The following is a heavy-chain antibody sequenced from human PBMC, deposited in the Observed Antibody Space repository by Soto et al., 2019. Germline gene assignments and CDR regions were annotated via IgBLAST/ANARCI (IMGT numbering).Heavy chain of an antibody. CDR3: ARGNNHLDL. J-gene: IGHJ5*02. V-gene: IGHV3-33*01. Sequence: PGGSLRLSCAASGIAFNTSGMHWLRQSPGKGLEWLALIWFDGSNRIYADSVKGRSTISRDNTKNTFHHQIDMLRADDTAVYCCARGNNHLDLWGQGILVTVS. D-gene: IGHD1-20*01. CDR1: GIAFNTSG. CDR2: IWFDGSNR.